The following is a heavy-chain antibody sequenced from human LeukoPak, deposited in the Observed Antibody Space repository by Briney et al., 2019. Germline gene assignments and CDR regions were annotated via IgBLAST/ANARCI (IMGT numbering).Heavy chain of an antibody. V-gene: IGHV3-21*01. Sequence: RGSLRLSCAASGFVFSTYAMNWVRQAPGKGLDWVSSVSITSSHIYYADSVRGRFPNSRDNAKNSLYLQMDSLSAEDTAVYYCARGDTIQQRDVALDIWGRGTMVTVSS. CDR2: VSITSSHI. J-gene: IGHJ3*02. D-gene: IGHD1-1*01. CDR3: ARGDTIQQRDVALDI. CDR1: GFVFSTYA.